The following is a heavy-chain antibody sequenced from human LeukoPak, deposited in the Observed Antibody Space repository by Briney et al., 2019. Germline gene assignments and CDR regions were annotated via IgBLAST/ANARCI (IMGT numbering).Heavy chain of an antibody. Sequence: VVSLRLSCAASGFTFRSYAMSWVRQAPGKGLEWVSAISGSGDITYYADSVKGRFTMSRDNFKNTLYLQMNSLRAEDTAVYYCAKVSRFAVVPAAMLDYWGQGIQVTVSS. CDR1: GFTFRSYA. J-gene: IGHJ4*02. CDR2: ISGSGDIT. V-gene: IGHV3-23*01. D-gene: IGHD2-2*01. CDR3: AKVSRFAVVPAAMLDY.